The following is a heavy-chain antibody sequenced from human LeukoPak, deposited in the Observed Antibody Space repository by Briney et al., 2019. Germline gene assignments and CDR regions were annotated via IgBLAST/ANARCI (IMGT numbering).Heavy chain of an antibody. CDR1: GGTFSSYA. V-gene: IGHV1-69*05. CDR3: AIGDYGSVIRYFDY. D-gene: IGHD4-17*01. Sequence: ASVKVSCKASGGTFSSYAISWVRQAPGQGLEWMGGIIPIFSTANYAQKFQGRVTITTDESTSTAYMELSSLRSEDTAVYYCAIGDYGSVIRYFDYWGQGTLVTVSS. J-gene: IGHJ4*02. CDR2: IIPIFSTA.